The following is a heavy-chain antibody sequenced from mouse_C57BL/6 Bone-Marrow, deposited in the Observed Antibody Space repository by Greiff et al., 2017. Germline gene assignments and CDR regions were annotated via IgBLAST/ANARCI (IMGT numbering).Heavy chain of an antibody. CDR3: ARGNLLSYFDY. Sequence: VQLQQSGAELVRPGTSVKLSCKASGYTFTSYWMHWVKQRPGQGLEWIGDIDPSDSYTNYNQKFKGKATLTVDTSSSTAYMQLSSLTSEDSAVYYCARGNLLSYFDYWGQGTTLTVSS. J-gene: IGHJ2*01. V-gene: IGHV1-59*01. D-gene: IGHD2-10*01. CDR2: IDPSDSYT. CDR1: GYTFTSYW.